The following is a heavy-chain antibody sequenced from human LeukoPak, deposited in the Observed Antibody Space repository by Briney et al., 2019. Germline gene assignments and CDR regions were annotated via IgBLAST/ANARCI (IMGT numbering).Heavy chain of an antibody. D-gene: IGHD3-3*01. CDR1: GFTFSDNY. Sequence: GGSLRLSCAASGFTFSDNYMSWIRQAPGKGLEWVSYISSSGTTIYYADSVKGRFTISRDNAENSRYLQMNSLRAEDTAVYYCARTKNYDYSLWDVWGQGTTVTVSS. CDR3: ARTKNYDYSLWDV. V-gene: IGHV3-11*01. J-gene: IGHJ6*01. CDR2: ISSSGTTI.